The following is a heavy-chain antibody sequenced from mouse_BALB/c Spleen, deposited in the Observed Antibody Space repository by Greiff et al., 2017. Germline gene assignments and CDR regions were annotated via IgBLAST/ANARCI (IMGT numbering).Heavy chain of an antibody. V-gene: IGHV1-69*02. CDR1: GYTFTSYW. J-gene: IGHJ2*01. Sequence: VQLQQSGAELVRPGASVKLSCKASGYTFTSYWINWVKQRPGQGLEWIGNIYPSDSYTNYNQKFKDKATLTVDKSSSTAYMQLSSPTSEDSAVYYCTRGNFDYWGQGTTLTVSS. CDR2: IYPSDSYT. CDR3: TRGNFDY.